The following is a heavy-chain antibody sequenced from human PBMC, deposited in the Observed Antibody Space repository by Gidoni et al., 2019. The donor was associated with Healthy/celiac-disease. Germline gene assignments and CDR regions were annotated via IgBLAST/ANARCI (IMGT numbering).Heavy chain of an antibody. V-gene: IGHV3-15*01. Sequence: EVQLVESGGGLVKPGGSLRLSCAASGFTFSNAWMSWVRQAPGKGLEWVGRIKSKTDGGTTDYAAPVKGRFTISRDDSKNTLYLQMNSLKTEDTAVYYCTTSPGTVGATGYYYYYGMDVWGQGTTVTVSS. J-gene: IGHJ6*02. D-gene: IGHD1-26*01. CDR3: TTSPGTVGATGYYYYYGMDV. CDR1: GFTFSNAW. CDR2: IKSKTDGGTT.